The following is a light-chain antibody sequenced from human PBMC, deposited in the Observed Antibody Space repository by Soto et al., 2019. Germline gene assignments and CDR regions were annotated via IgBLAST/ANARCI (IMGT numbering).Light chain of an antibody. CDR3: QQYNTWT. CDR2: DAS. CDR1: QSISSW. V-gene: IGKV1-5*01. J-gene: IGKJ1*01. Sequence: DIQMTQSPSTLSASVGDRVTITCRASQSISSWLAWYQQKPGEAPKLLIYDASSLESGVPSRFSGSGSGTEFTLTISSLQPDDFATYYCQQYNTWTFGQGTKVDIK.